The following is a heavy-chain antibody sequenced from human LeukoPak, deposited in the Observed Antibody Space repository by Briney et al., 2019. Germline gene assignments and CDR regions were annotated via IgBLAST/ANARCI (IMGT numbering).Heavy chain of an antibody. D-gene: IGHD3-16*01. CDR3: AKGVDASGIYYYFYMDV. Sequence: PGVYLRLSCAASGFTFSNFAMTWVRHAPGQGLEWFSSICGSGGSRDYVDSVKGRFTISRDKSKNTLYLQMNNLRAEDTAVYYCAKGVDASGIYYYFYMDVWGKGTTVSVSS. CDR1: GFTFSNFA. CDR2: ICGSGGSR. V-gene: IGHV3-23*01. J-gene: IGHJ6*03.